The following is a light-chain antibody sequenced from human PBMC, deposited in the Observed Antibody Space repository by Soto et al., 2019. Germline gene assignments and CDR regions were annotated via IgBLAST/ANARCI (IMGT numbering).Light chain of an antibody. CDR2: GAS. CDR3: QQYGSSPRYT. J-gene: IGKJ2*01. V-gene: IGKV3-20*01. Sequence: EIVLTQSPGTLSLSPGERATLSCRASQSVSSSYLAWYQQKPGQAPRLLIYGASSRATGMPDRFSGSGSGTDFTLTISRLEPEDFAVYYCQQYGSSPRYTFGQGTKLEIK. CDR1: QSVSSSY.